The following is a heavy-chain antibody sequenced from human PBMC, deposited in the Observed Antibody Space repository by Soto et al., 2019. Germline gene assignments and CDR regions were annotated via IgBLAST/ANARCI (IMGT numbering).Heavy chain of an antibody. CDR1: GGSFSGYY. Sequence: SETLSLTCAVYGGSFSGYYWSWIRQPPGKGLEWIGEINHSGSTNYNPSLMSRVTISVDTSKNQFSLKLSSVTAADTAVYYCARGLVVPAAIRVARWFDPWGQGTLVTVSS. CDR3: ARGLVVPAAIRVARWFDP. V-gene: IGHV4-34*01. J-gene: IGHJ5*02. CDR2: INHSGST. D-gene: IGHD2-2*02.